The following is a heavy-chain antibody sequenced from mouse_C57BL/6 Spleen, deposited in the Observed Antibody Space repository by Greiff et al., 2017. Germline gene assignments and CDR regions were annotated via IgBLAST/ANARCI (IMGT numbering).Heavy chain of an antibody. V-gene: IGHV1-64*01. CDR1: GYTFTSYW. D-gene: IGHD1-3*01. Sequence: QVQLQQPGAELVKPGASVKLSCKASGYTFTSYWMHWVKQRPGQGLEWIGMIHPNSGSTNYNEKFKSKATLTVDKSSSTAYMQLSSLTSEDSAVYYCARALDNYVGFADWGQGTLVTVSA. CDR2: IHPNSGST. J-gene: IGHJ3*01. CDR3: ARALDNYVGFAD.